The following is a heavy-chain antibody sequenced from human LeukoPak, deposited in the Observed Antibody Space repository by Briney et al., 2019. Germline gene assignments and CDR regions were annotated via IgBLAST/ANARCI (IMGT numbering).Heavy chain of an antibody. D-gene: IGHD5-18*01. Sequence: ASVKVSCKASGYTFTSYHMHWVRQAPGQGLEWMGKINLSGGSTAYAQKLQGRVTMTRDTSTSTVYMELSSLRSEDTAVYYCARDYVDDIPMVKDYWGQGTLVTVSS. V-gene: IGHV1-46*01. J-gene: IGHJ4*02. CDR3: ARDYVDDIPMVKDY. CDR2: INLSGGST. CDR1: GYTFTSYH.